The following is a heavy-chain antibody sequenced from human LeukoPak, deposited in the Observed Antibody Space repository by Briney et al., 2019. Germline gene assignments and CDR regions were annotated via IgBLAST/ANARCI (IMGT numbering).Heavy chain of an antibody. Sequence: GGSLRLSCAGPGFTFSSYGMSWVRQAPGKGLEWVAAISDSGAATNYADSVKGRFTMSRDNSKNTLYLQMNSLRAEDTAVYYCAKAGVTTFPCYFDYWGQGALVTVSS. J-gene: IGHJ4*02. CDR2: ISDSGAAT. D-gene: IGHD2/OR15-2a*01. V-gene: IGHV3-23*01. CDR1: GFTFSSYG. CDR3: AKAGVTTFPCYFDY.